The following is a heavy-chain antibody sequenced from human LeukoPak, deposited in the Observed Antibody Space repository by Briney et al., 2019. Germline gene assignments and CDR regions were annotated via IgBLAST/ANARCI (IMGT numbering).Heavy chain of an antibody. Sequence: ASVKVSFKASGYTFTSYGISWVRQAPGQGLEWMGWISAYNGNTNYAQKLQGRVTMTTDTSTSTAYMELRSLRSDDTAVYYCARGDYFDWPEPLDYWGQGTLVTVSS. V-gene: IGHV1-18*01. J-gene: IGHJ4*02. CDR1: GYTFTSYG. CDR3: ARGDYFDWPEPLDY. CDR2: ISAYNGNT. D-gene: IGHD3-9*01.